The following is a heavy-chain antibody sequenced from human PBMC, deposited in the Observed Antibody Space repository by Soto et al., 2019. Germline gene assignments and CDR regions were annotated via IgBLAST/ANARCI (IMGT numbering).Heavy chain of an antibody. J-gene: IGHJ4*02. CDR2: INAGNGNT. V-gene: IGHV1-3*01. D-gene: IGHD3-22*01. CDR3: ARGTYDSSRSGEYHYAY. CDR1: GYTFTSYA. Sequence: ASVKVSCKASGYTFTSYAMHWVRQAPGQRLEWMGWINAGNGNTKYSQKFQGRVTITRDTSASTAYMELSSLRSEDTAVYYCARGTYDSSRSGEYHYAYWGQGTLVTVSS.